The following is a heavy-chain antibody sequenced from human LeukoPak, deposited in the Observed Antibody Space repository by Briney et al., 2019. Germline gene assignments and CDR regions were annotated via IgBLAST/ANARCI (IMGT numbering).Heavy chain of an antibody. D-gene: IGHD1-7*01. CDR1: GFTFSSYW. V-gene: IGHV3-7*01. J-gene: IGHJ4*02. CDR2: IKQDGSEK. CDR3: ASNHKEELELPVR. Sequence: KPGGSLRLSCAASGFTFSSYWMSWVRQAPGKGLEWVANIKQDGSEKYYVDSVKGRFTISRDNAKNSLYLQMNSLRAEDTAVYYCASNHKEELELPVRWGQGTLVTVSS.